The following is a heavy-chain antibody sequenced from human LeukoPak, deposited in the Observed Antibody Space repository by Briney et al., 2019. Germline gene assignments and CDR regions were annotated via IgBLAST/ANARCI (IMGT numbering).Heavy chain of an antibody. V-gene: IGHV3-30*02. J-gene: IGHJ4*02. CDR2: IRFDGSTK. CDR3: AQPDF. CDR1: GITFRSSS. Sequence: HAGGSLGLSCVASGITFRSSSMHWVRQAPGKGLEWLAFIRFDGSTKYYADSVKGRFTVSRDNSKSTLYLQMNSLRAEDTAVYYCAQPDFWGQGTLVTVSS.